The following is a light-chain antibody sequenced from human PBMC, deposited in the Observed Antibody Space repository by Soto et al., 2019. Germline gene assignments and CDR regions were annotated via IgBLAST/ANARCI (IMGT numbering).Light chain of an antibody. Sequence: DIQMTQSPSTLSASVGDRVPITCRASQSISSWLAWYQQKPGKAPKLLIYKASSLESGVPSRFSGSGSGTEFTLTISSLQPDDFATYYCQHYNSYSEAFGQGTKV. CDR1: QSISSW. CDR3: QHYNSYSEA. V-gene: IGKV1-5*03. J-gene: IGKJ1*01. CDR2: KAS.